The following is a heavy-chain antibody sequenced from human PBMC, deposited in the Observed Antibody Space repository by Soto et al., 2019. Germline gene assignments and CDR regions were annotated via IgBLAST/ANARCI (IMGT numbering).Heavy chain of an antibody. D-gene: IGHD1-26*01. CDR1: GGSISSYY. CDR3: ARVGGINWFDP. J-gene: IGHJ5*02. CDR2: IYYSGST. Sequence: SETLSLTCTVSGGSISSYYWSWIRQPPGKGLEWIGYIYYSGSTYYNPSLKSRVTISVDTSKNQFSLKLSSVTAADTAVYYCARVGGINWFDPWGQGTLVTVSS. V-gene: IGHV4-59*06.